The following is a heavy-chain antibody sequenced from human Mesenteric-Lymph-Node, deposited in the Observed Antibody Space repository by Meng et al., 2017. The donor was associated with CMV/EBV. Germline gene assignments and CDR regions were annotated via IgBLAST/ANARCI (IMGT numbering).Heavy chain of an antibody. CDR3: ARGLKGYCNGGSCYLDY. V-gene: IGHV3-11*01. D-gene: IGHD2-15*01. CDR2: ISGGADVI. CDR1: GFPFSDYY. Sequence: GESLKISCAASGFPFSDYYMTWVRQAPGKGLEWVSYISGGADVIYYGDSVKGRFTISRDNARNSLYLQMNSLRAEDTAFYYCARGLKGYCNGGSCYLDYWGQGTLLTVSS. J-gene: IGHJ4*02.